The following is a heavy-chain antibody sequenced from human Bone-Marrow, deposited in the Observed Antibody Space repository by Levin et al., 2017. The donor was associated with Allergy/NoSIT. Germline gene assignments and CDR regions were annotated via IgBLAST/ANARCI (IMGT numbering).Heavy chain of an antibody. CDR2: INHSGST. D-gene: IGHD1-26*01. CDR1: GGSFSGYY. CDR3: ARTYSGSYHFDY. Sequence: SETLSLTCAVYGGSFSGYYWSWIRQPPGKGLEWIGEINHSGSTNYNPSLKSRVTISVDTSKNQFSLKLSSVTAADTAVYYCARTYSGSYHFDYWGQGTLVTVSS. J-gene: IGHJ4*02. V-gene: IGHV4-34*01.